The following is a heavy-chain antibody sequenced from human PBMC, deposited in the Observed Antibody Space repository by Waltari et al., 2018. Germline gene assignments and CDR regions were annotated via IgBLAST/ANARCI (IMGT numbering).Heavy chain of an antibody. CDR1: GGSISSGDYY. CDR3: ARYGQTTVVTLGAFDI. V-gene: IGHV4-30-4*08. J-gene: IGHJ3*02. Sequence: QVQLQESGPGLVKPSQTLSLTCTVSGGSISSGDYYWSWIRQPPGKGLEWIGYIYYSGSTYYNPSLESRVTIAVDTSKNQFSLKLSSVTAADTAVYYCARYGQTTVVTLGAFDIWGQGTMVTVSS. CDR2: IYYSGST. D-gene: IGHD4-17*01.